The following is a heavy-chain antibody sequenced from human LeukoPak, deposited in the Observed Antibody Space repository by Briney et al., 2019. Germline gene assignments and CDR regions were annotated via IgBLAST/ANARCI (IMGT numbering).Heavy chain of an antibody. CDR2: ISGSGGST. V-gene: IGHV3-23*01. CDR3: AKDGHSSSWYTY. Sequence: LTGGPLRLSCAASGFTFSSYGMSWVRQAPGKGLEWVSAISGSGGSTYYADSVKGRFTISRDNSKNTLYLQMNSLRAEDTAVYYCAKDGHSSSWYTYWGQGTLVTVSS. D-gene: IGHD6-13*01. CDR1: GFTFSSYG. J-gene: IGHJ4*02.